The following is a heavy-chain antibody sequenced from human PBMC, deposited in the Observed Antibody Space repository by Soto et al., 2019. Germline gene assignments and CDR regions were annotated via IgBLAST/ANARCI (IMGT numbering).Heavy chain of an antibody. CDR3: ATGATTSLGPDAFDI. Sequence: PSETLSLTWAVSGCSISSSNWWCWVRQPTGKGLEWRGDIYHSGSTIYNASLKGRVTISVDKSKNQFSLKLSSVTAADTAVYSRATGATTSLGPDAFDIWGQGTMVTVSS. CDR2: IYHSGST. V-gene: IGHV4-4*02. D-gene: IGHD1-26*01. J-gene: IGHJ3*02. CDR1: GCSISSSNW.